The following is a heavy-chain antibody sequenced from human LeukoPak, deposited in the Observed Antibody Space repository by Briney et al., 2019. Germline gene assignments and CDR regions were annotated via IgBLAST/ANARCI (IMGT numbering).Heavy chain of an antibody. CDR2: IRSKGYGGVA. CDR3: AAASGFDF. V-gene: IGHV3-49*03. J-gene: IGHJ4*02. D-gene: IGHD6-25*01. CDR1: GLNLGNYA. Sequence: GGSLRLSCTVSGLNLGNYAMSWIRQAPGKGLEWVGYIRSKGYGGVAEYGTSVRGRFIVSRDDSKSIAYLQMNSLKTEDTGVYYCAAASGFDFWGRGTLVTVSS.